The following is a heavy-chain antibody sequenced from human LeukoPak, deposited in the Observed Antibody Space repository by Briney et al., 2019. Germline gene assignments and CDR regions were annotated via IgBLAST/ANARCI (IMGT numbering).Heavy chain of an antibody. CDR3: VRDSGSSYGYYFLH. V-gene: IGHV3-21*01. CDR2: ISSSSSHM. J-gene: IGHJ1*01. Sequence: GRSLRLSCAASGFTFNSYSMYWVRQAPGKGLEWVSSISSSSSHMFYADSVKGRFSISRDNANNSLYLQMNSLRAEDTAVYYCVRDSGSSYGYYFLHWGQGTLVTVSS. CDR1: GFTFNSYS. D-gene: IGHD1-26*01.